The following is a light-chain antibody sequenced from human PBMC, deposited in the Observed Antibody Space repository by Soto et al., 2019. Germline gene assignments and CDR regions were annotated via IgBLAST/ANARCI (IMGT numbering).Light chain of an antibody. V-gene: IGKV1-5*03. Sequence: DIQMTQSPSTLSAFVGDKVTITCRASRTISTWLAWYQQKPGKAPKLLIYKASSLESGVPSRFSGSGSGTEFTLTISSLQPDDYAAYFCQQYNDYPWTFGQGTKVEIK. J-gene: IGKJ1*01. CDR3: QQYNDYPWT. CDR1: RTISTW. CDR2: KAS.